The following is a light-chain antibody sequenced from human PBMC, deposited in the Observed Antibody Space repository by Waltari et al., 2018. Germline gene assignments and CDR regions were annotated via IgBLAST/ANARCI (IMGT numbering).Light chain of an antibody. CDR1: ESVLSSYTNGND. V-gene: IGKV4-1*01. CDR3: QHYYSIPYT. Sequence: DIVMTQSPDSLAVSLGERATINCKSSESVLSSYTNGNDLAWYQHKPGQPPKLLIYWASTRESGVPDRFSGSGSGTDFTLTISSLQAEDVAVYYCQHYYSIPYTFGQGTRLQIK. CDR2: WAS. J-gene: IGKJ2*01.